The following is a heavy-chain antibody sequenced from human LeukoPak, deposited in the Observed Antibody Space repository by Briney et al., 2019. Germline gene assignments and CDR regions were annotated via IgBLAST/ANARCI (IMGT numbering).Heavy chain of an antibody. V-gene: IGHV1-69*01. CDR3: ARGAYSYGYVNYYYGMDV. CDR1: GGTFSSYA. D-gene: IGHD5-18*01. CDR2: IIPIFGTA. Sequence: SVKVSCKASGGTFSSYAISWVRQAPGQGLEWMGGIIPIFGTANYAQKFQGRVTITADESTSTAYMELSSLRSEGTAVYYCARGAYSYGYVNYYYGMDVWGQGTTVTVSS. J-gene: IGHJ6*02.